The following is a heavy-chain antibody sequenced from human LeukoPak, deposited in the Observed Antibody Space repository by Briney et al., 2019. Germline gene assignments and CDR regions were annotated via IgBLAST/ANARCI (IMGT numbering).Heavy chain of an antibody. CDR2: ISAYNGYR. J-gene: IGHJ4*02. Sequence: ASVKVSCKASGYTFSSYGITWVRQAPGQGLEWMGWISAYNGYRNYAQKYLGRVTMTTDTSTSTAYMELRSLRSEDTAVYYCARAPRTSSGGSQNHYWGQGTLVTVSS. V-gene: IGHV1-18*01. CDR3: ARAPRTSSGGSQNHY. D-gene: IGHD2-15*01. CDR1: GYTFSSYG.